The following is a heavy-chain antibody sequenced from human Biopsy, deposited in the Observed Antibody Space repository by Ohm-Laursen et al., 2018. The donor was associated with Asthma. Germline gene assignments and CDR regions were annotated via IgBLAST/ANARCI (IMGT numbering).Heavy chain of an antibody. CDR1: GFSFCYYC. CDR3: ARGAAEFWTGYLESPDH. J-gene: IGHJ4*02. D-gene: IGHD3/OR15-3a*01. V-gene: IGHV3-7*01. Sequence: SLRLSCTASGFSFCYYCMTWVRQGPGKGLEWVANIKKDGNEKTYADSVMGRFTISRDDATNSLYLQMISLRSGDTAVYYCARGAAEFWTGYLESPDHWGQGTLVAVSS. CDR2: IKKDGNEK.